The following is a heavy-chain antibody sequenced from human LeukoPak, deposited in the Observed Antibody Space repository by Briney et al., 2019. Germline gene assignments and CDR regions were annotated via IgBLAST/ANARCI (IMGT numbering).Heavy chain of an antibody. CDR2: ISSSSSYI. D-gene: IGHD6-19*01. J-gene: IGHJ1*01. Sequence: GGSLRLSCAASGFTFSSYAMHWVRQAPGKGLEWVSSISSSSSYIYYADSVKGRLTISRDNAKNSLYLQMNSLRAEDTAVYYCARKGEWLLQGHFQHRGQGTLVTVSS. CDR3: ARKGEWLLQGHFQH. CDR1: GFTFSSYA. V-gene: IGHV3-21*01.